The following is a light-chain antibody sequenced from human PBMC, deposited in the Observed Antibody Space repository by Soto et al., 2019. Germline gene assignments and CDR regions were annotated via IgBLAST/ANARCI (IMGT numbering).Light chain of an antibody. V-gene: IGKV1-39*01. CDR3: QQRYTTPIT. J-gene: IGKJ5*01. CDR2: AAS. CDR1: QGVGIY. Sequence: DIQMTQCPSSLAASLGDRVTITCAASQGVGIYLNWYQQKPGKVSKLLIYAASSLQGGVPSRFSGSGSWTDFTLTISSLQPEDFATYYCQQRYTTPITFGQGTRLEIK.